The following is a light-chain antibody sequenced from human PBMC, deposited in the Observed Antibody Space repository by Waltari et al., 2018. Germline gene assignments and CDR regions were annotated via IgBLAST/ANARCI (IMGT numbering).Light chain of an antibody. Sequence: QSVLTQPPSVSGAPGQGVTISCTGSSSNIGAGYDVHWYQQLPGTAPKLLIYANTKRPSGVPDRFPGSKSGTSASLAITGLQAEDEADYYCQSYDSSLLYVFGTATKVTVL. CDR1: SSNIGAGYD. V-gene: IGLV1-40*01. J-gene: IGLJ1*01. CDR2: ANT. CDR3: QSYDSSLLYV.